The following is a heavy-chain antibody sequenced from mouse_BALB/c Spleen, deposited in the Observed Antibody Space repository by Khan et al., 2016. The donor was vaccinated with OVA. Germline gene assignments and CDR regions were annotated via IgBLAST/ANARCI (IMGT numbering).Heavy chain of an antibody. Sequence: QVQLKESGPGLVAPSQSLSITCTVSGFSLTGYGVNWVRQPPGKGLEWLGMIWGDGSTDYNSALKSRLSITKDNSKSQVFLKMNSLQTDDTARYYCARELRRGGCAYWGQGTLVTVSA. CDR1: GFSLTGYG. J-gene: IGHJ3*01. V-gene: IGHV2-6-7*01. CDR3: ARELRRGGCAY. CDR2: IWGDGST. D-gene: IGHD1-2*01.